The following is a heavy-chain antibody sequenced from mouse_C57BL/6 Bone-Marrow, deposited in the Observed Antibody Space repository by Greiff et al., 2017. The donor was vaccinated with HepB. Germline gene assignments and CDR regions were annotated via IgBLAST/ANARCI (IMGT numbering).Heavy chain of an antibody. D-gene: IGHD2-1*01. CDR2: INPSTGGT. V-gene: IGHV1-42*01. Sequence: VQLQQSGPELVKPGASVKISCKASGYSFTGYYMNWVKQSPEKSLEWIGEINPSTGGTTYNQKFKAKATLTVDKSSSTAYMQLKSLTSEDSAVYYCARFYYGNNGGYFDYWGQGTTLTVSS. CDR3: ARFYYGNNGGYFDY. CDR1: GYSFTGYY. J-gene: IGHJ2*01.